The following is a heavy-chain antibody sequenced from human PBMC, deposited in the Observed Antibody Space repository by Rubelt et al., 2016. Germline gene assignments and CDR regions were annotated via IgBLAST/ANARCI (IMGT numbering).Heavy chain of an antibody. J-gene: IGHJ5*02. CDR3: ARDPTTRFTSTGWFDP. Sequence: QVQLVQSGAEVKKPGASVKVSCKASGYTFTSYGISWVRQAPGQGLEWMGWISAYNGNTNYAQKLQGRVTMTKDTSTSTAYMELSSLRADETAVYYCARDPTTRFTSTGWFDPWGQGTLVTVSS. CDR1: GYTFTSYG. D-gene: IGHD5-12*01. CDR2: ISAYNGNT. V-gene: IGHV1-18*01.